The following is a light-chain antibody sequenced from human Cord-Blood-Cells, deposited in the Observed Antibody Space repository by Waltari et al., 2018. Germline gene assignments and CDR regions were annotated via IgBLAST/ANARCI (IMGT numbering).Light chain of an antibody. CDR3: QQSYSTPLVT. CDR1: QSISSY. Sequence: DIQMTQSPSSLSASVGVRVTITCRASQSISSYLNWYQQKPGKAPKLLIYAASSLQSGVPSRFSGSGSGTDFTLTISSLQPEDFATYYCQQSYSTPLVTFGPGTKVDIK. J-gene: IGKJ3*01. V-gene: IGKV1-39*01. CDR2: AAS.